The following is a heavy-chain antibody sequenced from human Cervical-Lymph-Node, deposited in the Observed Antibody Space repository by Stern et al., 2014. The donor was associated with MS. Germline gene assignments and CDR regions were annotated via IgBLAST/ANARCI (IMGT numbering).Heavy chain of an antibody. J-gene: IGHJ4*02. CDR3: ARDLYSGYDFLDY. CDR1: GYTFTSYG. V-gene: IGHV1-18*01. Sequence: VQLVESGAEVKKPGASVKVSCKASGYTFTSYGITWVRQAPGQGLEWMGWINNYNGNTKDVQKFQGRVAMTTDTATSTAYMELRSLKSDDTAVYYCARDLYSGYDFLDYWGQGTLVTVSS. CDR2: INNYNGNT. D-gene: IGHD5-12*01.